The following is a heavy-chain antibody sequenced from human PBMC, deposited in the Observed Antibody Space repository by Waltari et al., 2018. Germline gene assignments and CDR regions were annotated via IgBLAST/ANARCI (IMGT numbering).Heavy chain of an antibody. CDR1: VGSISSSSYY. V-gene: IGHV4-39*01. Sequence: QLQLQESGPGLVKPSETLSLPCPVSVGSISSSSYYWGWSRQSPGKGLEWIGSIYYSGSTYYNPTLKSRVTISGDTSKNQFSLKLSSVTAADTAVYYCARHWKKSGYRFDPWGQGTLVTVSS. CDR2: IYYSGST. CDR3: ARHWKKSGYRFDP. J-gene: IGHJ5*02. D-gene: IGHD5-12*01.